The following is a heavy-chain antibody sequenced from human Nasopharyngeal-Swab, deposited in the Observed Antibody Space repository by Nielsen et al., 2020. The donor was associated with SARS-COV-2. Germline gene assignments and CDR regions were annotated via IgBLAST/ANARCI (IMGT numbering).Heavy chain of an antibody. CDR1: GYTLSNYA. D-gene: IGHD6-19*01. J-gene: IGHJ4*02. Sequence: ASVKVSCKASGYTLSNYAMYWVRQAPGQRPEFMGWINAGKGNTFYSQRFQGRVRISRDTSANTVCMELNRLTSEDTAVYYCARVPAVAASRIDYWGQGTLVTVSS. CDR3: ARVPAVAASRIDY. V-gene: IGHV1-3*01. CDR2: INAGKGNT.